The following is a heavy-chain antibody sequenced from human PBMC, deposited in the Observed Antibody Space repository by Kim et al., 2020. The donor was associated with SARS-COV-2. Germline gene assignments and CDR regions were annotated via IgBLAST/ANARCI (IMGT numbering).Heavy chain of an antibody. Sequence: SETLSLTCTVSGGSISSSSYYWGWIRQPPGKGLEWIGSIYYIGSTYYNPSLKRRVTISVDTSKNQFSLKLSSVTAADTAVYYCLRGGTIVILWFGEFLPTPNGGQVTLVAVSS. CDR1: GGSISSSSYY. D-gene: IGHD3-10*01. V-gene: IGHV4-39*07. CDR2: IYYIGST. CDR3: LRGGTIVILWFGEFLPTPN. J-gene: IGHJ4*02.